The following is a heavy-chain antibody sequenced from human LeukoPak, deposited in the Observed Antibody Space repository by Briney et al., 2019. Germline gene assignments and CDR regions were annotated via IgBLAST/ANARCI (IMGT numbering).Heavy chain of an antibody. V-gene: IGHV1-2*02. CDR2: INPNSGGT. CDR1: GYTFTSYA. D-gene: IGHD3-10*01. J-gene: IGHJ3*02. CDR3: AVDTIYGSGSYYSHDAFDI. Sequence: ASVKVSCKASGYTFTSYAMHWVRQAPGQRLEWMGWINPNSGGTNYAQKFQGRVTMTRDTSISTAYMELSRLRSDDTAVYYCAVDTIYGSGSYYSHDAFDIWGQGTMVTVSS.